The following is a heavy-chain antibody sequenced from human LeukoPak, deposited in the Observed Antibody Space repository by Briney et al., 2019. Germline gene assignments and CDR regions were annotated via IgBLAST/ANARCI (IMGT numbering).Heavy chain of an antibody. J-gene: IGHJ4*02. CDR1: GFTFSSYA. D-gene: IGHD3-3*01. Sequence: GGSLRLSXAASGFTFSSYAMSGVRQAPGRGREGGSVICGGGGSTHYADSVKGRFTLSRDNSKNTLYLQMSSLRAEDTAVYYCANGGAWPIGYWGQGTLVTVSS. CDR2: ICGGGGST. CDR3: ANGGAWPIGY. V-gene: IGHV3-23*01.